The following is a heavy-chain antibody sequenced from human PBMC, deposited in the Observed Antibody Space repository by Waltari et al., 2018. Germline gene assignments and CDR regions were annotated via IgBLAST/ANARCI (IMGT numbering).Heavy chain of an antibody. CDR3: ARKYLQQLPYFDY. CDR1: GGSISSHY. D-gene: IGHD6-13*01. J-gene: IGHJ4*02. CDR2: IYYSGST. Sequence: QVQLQESGPGLVKPSETLSLTCTVSGGSISSHYWRWIRQPPGKGLEWIGYIYYSGSTNYNPSLKSRVTISVDTSKNQFSLKLSSVTAADTAVYYCARKYLQQLPYFDYWGQGTLVTVSS. V-gene: IGHV4-59*11.